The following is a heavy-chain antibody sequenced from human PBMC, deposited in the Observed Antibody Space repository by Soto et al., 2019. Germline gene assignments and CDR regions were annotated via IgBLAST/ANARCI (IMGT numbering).Heavy chain of an antibody. Sequence: ASVKVSCKASGYTFTSYGISWVRQAPGQGLEWMGWISAYNGNTNYAQKLQGRVTMTTDTSTSTAYMELRSLRSDDTAVYYCARVRIDYDFWSGYSHTDYYYYYYGMDVWGQGTTVTVSS. CDR3: ARVRIDYDFWSGYSHTDYYYYYYGMDV. V-gene: IGHV1-18*04. D-gene: IGHD3-3*01. CDR2: ISAYNGNT. J-gene: IGHJ6*02. CDR1: GYTFTSYG.